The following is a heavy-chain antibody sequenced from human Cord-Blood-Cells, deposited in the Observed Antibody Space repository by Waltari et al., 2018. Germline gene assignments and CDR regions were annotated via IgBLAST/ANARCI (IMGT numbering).Heavy chain of an antibody. Sequence: QVQLVQSVAEVKKPGASVKVSCTVSGYTLTESSMHWVRRAPGKGLEWMGGGDPKDGETIYAQKIQGRDTMTEESSTDPAYMELSSLSSEDTAVYYCAAGGSVGATRYYYGMDVWGQGTTVTVSS. CDR2: GDPKDGET. D-gene: IGHD1-26*01. V-gene: IGHV1-24*01. CDR3: AAGGSVGATRYYYGMDV. J-gene: IGHJ6*02. CDR1: GYTLTESS.